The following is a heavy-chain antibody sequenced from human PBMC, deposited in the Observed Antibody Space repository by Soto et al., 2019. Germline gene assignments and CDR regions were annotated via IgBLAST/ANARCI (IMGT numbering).Heavy chain of an antibody. D-gene: IGHD6-6*01. V-gene: IGHV4-39*01. CDR1: GGSVSSGGNY. CDR3: ARGLSSPSAAGV. J-gene: IGHJ4*02. Sequence: QLQLQESGPGLVKPSETLSLTCAVSGGSVSSGGNYWGWIRPSPGKGLEWIGSVHDTGTTHYNPSLPSRVTISVDTSKNQFSLNVNSVTAADTAVYYCARGLSSPSAAGVWGQGTLVTVSS. CDR2: VHDTGTT.